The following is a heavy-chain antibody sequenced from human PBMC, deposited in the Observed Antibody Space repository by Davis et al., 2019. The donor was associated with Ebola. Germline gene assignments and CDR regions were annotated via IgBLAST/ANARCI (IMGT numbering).Heavy chain of an antibody. CDR3: ATQKSGEPIFHY. V-gene: IGHV1-18*01. CDR2: ISAYNGNT. D-gene: IGHD7-27*01. CDR1: GYTFTSYG. Sequence: AASVKVSCKASGYTFTSYGISWVRQAPGQGLEWMGWISAYNGNTNYAQKLQGRVTMTTDTSTSTAYMELRSLRSDDTAVYYCATQKSGEPIFHYWGQGTLVTVSS. J-gene: IGHJ4*02.